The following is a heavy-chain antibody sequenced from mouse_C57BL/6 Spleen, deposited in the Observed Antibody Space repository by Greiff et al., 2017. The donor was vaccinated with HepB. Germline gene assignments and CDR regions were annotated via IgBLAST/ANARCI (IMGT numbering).Heavy chain of an antibody. CDR3: ARDSKGAMDY. D-gene: IGHD2-5*01. Sequence: EVKLEESGGGLVKPGGSLKLSCAASGFTFSSYAMSWVRQTPEKRLEWVATISDGGSYTYYPDNVKGRFTISRDNAKNNLYLQMSHLKSEDTAMYYCARDSKGAMDYWGQGTSVTVSS. J-gene: IGHJ4*01. V-gene: IGHV5-4*01. CDR1: GFTFSSYA. CDR2: ISDGGSYT.